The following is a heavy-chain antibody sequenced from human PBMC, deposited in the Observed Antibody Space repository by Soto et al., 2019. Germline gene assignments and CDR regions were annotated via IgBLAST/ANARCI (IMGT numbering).Heavy chain of an antibody. Sequence: QLQLQESGPGLVKPAETLSLTCTVSGASISTSSHYRGWIRQSPGKGLEWIGNVYYAGDTYYYPSLKSRATISVDRSNNQFSLKLSSVTAADTGVYYCARLSTWSGYYVHYHFYMDVWGKGTTVTVSS. CDR2: VYYAGDT. CDR1: GASISTSSHY. V-gene: IGHV4-39*01. J-gene: IGHJ6*03. D-gene: IGHD3-3*01. CDR3: ARLSTWSGYYVHYHFYMDV.